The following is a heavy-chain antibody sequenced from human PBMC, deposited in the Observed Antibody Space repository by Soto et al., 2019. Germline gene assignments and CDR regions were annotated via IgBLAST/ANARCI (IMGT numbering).Heavy chain of an antibody. Sequence: SLRLSCAASGYTFSDYYMTWIRQAPGKGLEWVSYIDNSGTIKYYADSVKGRFTISRDNTKNSLSLQMNSLGAEDTAIYYCARIEGDCSGGSCYSGGFDYRGQGALVTVSS. J-gene: IGHJ4*02. V-gene: IGHV3-11*01. CDR3: ARIEGDCSGGSCYSGGFDY. CDR1: GYTFSDYY. CDR2: IDNSGTIK. D-gene: IGHD2-15*01.